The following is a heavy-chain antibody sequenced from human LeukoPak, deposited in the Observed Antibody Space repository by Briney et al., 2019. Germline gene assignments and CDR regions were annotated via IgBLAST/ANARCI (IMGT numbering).Heavy chain of an antibody. J-gene: IGHJ6*03. Sequence: GGSLRLSCAASGFTFSSYSMNWVRQAPGKGLEWVSSISSSSSYIYYADSVKGRFTISRDNAKNSLYLQMNSLRAEDTAVYYCARDPYCGGDCYPYYMDVWGKGTTVTVSS. V-gene: IGHV3-21*01. CDR2: ISSSSSYI. CDR3: ARDPYCGGDCYPYYMDV. D-gene: IGHD2-21*01. CDR1: GFTFSSYS.